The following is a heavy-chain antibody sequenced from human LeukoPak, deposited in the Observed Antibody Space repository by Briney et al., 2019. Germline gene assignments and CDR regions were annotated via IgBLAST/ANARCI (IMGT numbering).Heavy chain of an antibody. J-gene: IGHJ4*02. Sequence: PSETLSLTCTVSGGSISSYYWSWIRQPPGKGLEWIGYIYYSGSTNYNPSLKSRVTISVDTSKNQFSLKLSSVTAADTAVYYCAREGARIVDYWGQGTLVTVSS. D-gene: IGHD5-12*01. CDR1: GGSISSYY. V-gene: IGHV4-59*12. CDR3: AREGARIVDY. CDR2: IYYSGST.